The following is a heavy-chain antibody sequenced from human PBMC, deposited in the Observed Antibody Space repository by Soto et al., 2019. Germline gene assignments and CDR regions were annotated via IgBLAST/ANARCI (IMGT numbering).Heavy chain of an antibody. Sequence: GGSLRLSCVASGFTFSSYALNWVRQAPGRGLEWVSAISGSGGTTYYADSVKGRFTISRDNSKNTLFLQMNSLRAEDAAIYYCAKYPKVISNSFAYWGQGSLVTVSS. CDR1: GFTFSSYA. D-gene: IGHD3-22*01. CDR3: AKYPKVISNSFAY. V-gene: IGHV3-23*01. J-gene: IGHJ4*02. CDR2: ISGSGGTT.